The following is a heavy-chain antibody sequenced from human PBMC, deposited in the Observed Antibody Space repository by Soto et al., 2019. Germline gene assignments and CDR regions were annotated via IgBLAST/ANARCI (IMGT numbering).Heavy chain of an antibody. CDR3: ARVGIVVVPAAMRAGKYYYYMDV. J-gene: IGHJ6*03. D-gene: IGHD2-2*03. CDR1: GFTFSSYS. Sequence: GGSLRLSCAASGFTFSSYSMNWVRQAPGKGLEWVSSISSSSSYIYYADSVKGRFTISRDNAKNSLYLQMNSLRAEDTAVYYCARVGIVVVPAAMRAGKYYYYMDVWGKGTTDTGSS. V-gene: IGHV3-21*01. CDR2: ISSSSSYI.